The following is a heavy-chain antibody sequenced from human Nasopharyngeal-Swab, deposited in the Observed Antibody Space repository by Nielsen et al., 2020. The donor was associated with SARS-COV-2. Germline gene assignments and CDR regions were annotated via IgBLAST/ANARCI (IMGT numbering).Heavy chain of an antibody. CDR2: TYYRSKWYD. V-gene: IGHV6-1*01. Sequence: SQTLSLTGAISGDSVSSNSAAWNWIRQSPSRGLEWLGRTYYRSKWYDDYAVSVKSRITINPDTSKNQFSLQLNSVTPEDTAVYYCAREGRYCSGGSCKDYYYYYMDVWGKGTTVTVSS. D-gene: IGHD2-15*01. J-gene: IGHJ6*03. CDR3: AREGRYCSGGSCKDYYYYYMDV. CDR1: GDSVSSNSAA.